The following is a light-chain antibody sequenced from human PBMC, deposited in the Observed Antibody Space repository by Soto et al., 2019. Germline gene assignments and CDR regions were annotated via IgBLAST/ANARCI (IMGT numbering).Light chain of an antibody. CDR3: QQYESSPPIT. J-gene: IGKJ5*01. V-gene: IGKV3-20*01. Sequence: EIVLTQSPGTLSLSPGERANLACRASQSVGGSLAWYQQRPGQAPRLLVYHTSNRATGIPDRFSASGSWTDFTLTISRLEPEDFAVYYCQQYESSPPITFGQGTRLEIK. CDR2: HTS. CDR1: QSVGGS.